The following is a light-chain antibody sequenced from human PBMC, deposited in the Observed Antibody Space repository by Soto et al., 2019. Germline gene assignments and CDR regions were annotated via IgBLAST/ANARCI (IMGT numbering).Light chain of an antibody. Sequence: EIVLTQSPGTLSLSPGERATLSCRASQSVSSSYLAWYQQKPGQAPMLLIYGASSSATGIPDRFSGSVSGTDFTLTISRLEPEDFAVYYCQQYGSSLFTFGPGTKVDIK. CDR1: QSVSSSY. V-gene: IGKV3-20*01. CDR3: QQYGSSLFT. CDR2: GAS. J-gene: IGKJ3*01.